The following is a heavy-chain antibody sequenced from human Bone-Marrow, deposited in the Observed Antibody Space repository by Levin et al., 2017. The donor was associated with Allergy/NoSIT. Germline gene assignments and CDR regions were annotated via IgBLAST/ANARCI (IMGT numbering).Heavy chain of an antibody. CDR2: IYYSGRS. CDR3: VTMNDGGDCH. D-gene: IGHD2-21*02. J-gene: IGHJ4*02. Sequence: PSQTLSLTCNVSGASVSSAGYYWNWMRQRPGEGLEWIGYIYYSGRSYNNPSLKSRVAISLNPAKNQFSLTLNSANAADPATYYCVTMNDGGDCHWGQGTLVIVSS. V-gene: IGHV4-31*03. CDR1: GASVSSAGYY.